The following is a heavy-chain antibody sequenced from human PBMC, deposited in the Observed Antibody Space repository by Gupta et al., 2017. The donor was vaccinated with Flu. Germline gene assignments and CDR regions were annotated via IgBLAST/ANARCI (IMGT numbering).Heavy chain of an antibody. CDR3: TTDSGVYSYGYNWYFDL. Sequence: APGKGLEWVGRIKSKTDGGTTDYAAPVKGRFTISRDDSKNTLYLQMNSLKTEDTAVYYCTTDSGVYSYGYNWYFDLWGRGTLVTVSS. V-gene: IGHV3-15*01. CDR2: IKSKTDGGTT. J-gene: IGHJ2*01. D-gene: IGHD5-18*01.